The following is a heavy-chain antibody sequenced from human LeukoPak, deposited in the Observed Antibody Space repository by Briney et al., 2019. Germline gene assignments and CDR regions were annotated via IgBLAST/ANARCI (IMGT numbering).Heavy chain of an antibody. Sequence: ASVKVSCKASGYTLTGYYMHWVRQAPGQGLEWMGWINPNSGGTNYAQKVQGRVTMTRDTSISTAYMELSRLRSDDTAVYYCARMEADYYGSGSYSPDYWGQGTLVTVSS. CDR2: INPNSGGT. D-gene: IGHD3-10*01. J-gene: IGHJ4*02. CDR1: GYTLTGYY. V-gene: IGHV1-2*02. CDR3: ARMEADYYGSGSYSPDY.